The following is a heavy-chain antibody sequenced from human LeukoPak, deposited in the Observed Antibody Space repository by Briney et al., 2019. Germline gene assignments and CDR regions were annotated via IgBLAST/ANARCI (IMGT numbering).Heavy chain of an antibody. CDR2: INHSGST. Sequence: SETLSLTCAVYGGSFSGYYWSWIRQPPGKGLEWIGEINHSGSTNYNPSLKSRVTISVDTSKNQFSLKLSSVTAADTAVYYCARGGRDGYNYFDYWGQGTLVTVSS. CDR1: GGSFSGYY. CDR3: ARGGRDGYNYFDY. V-gene: IGHV4-34*01. J-gene: IGHJ4*02. D-gene: IGHD5-24*01.